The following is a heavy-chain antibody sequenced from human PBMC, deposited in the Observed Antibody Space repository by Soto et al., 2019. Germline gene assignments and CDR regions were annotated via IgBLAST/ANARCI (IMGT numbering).Heavy chain of an antibody. CDR2: IYSSDSDT. CDR1: GYNFAGYW. V-gene: IGHV5-51*01. CDR3: SRGGVSTRTFDY. J-gene: IGHJ4*02. Sequence: GESLKISCKGCGYNFAGYWIAWVRPLPEKGLELMGIIYSSDSDTRYRPSFQGQVTISADKSISSAYLQWSSLRASDTAMYYCSRGGVSTRTFDYWGQGTPVTVSS. D-gene: IGHD3-3*01.